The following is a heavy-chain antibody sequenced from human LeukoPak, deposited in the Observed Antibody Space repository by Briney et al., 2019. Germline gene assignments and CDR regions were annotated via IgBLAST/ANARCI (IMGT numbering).Heavy chain of an antibody. Sequence: GGSLRLSCAASGFPFSIHSMSWVRQAPGKGLEWVSSIDSSSTHIYYADSMKGRFTIPRDNAKNSLFLQMNSLRAEDTAVYYCARDFRTQLDGYSPPYHFDYWGQGALVTVSS. V-gene: IGHV3-21*01. CDR1: GFPFSIHS. D-gene: IGHD5-24*01. CDR3: ARDFRTQLDGYSPPYHFDY. J-gene: IGHJ4*02. CDR2: IDSSSTHI.